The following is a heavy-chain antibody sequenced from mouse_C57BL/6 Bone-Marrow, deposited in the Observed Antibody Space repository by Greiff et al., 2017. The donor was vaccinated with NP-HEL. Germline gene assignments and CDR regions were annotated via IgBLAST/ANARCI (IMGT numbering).Heavy chain of an antibody. J-gene: IGHJ3*01. V-gene: IGHV1-19*01. CDR3: ARWVSWFAY. CDR2: INPYNGGT. Sequence: EVQLQQSGPVLVKPGASVKMSCKASGYTFTDYYMNWVKQSHGKSLEWIGVINPYNGGTSYNQKFKGKATLTVDKSSSTAYMELNSLTSEDSAVYYCARWVSWFAYWGQGTLVTVSA. CDR1: GYTFTDYY.